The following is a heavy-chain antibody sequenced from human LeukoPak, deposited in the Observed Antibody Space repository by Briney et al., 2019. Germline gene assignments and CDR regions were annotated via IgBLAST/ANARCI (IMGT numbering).Heavy chain of an antibody. D-gene: IGHD6-13*01. J-gene: IGHJ3*02. CDR2: ISAYNGNT. CDR3: ARDWQELGRVDAFDI. CDR1: GGTFSSYA. Sequence: ASVKVSCKASGGTFSSYAISWVRQAPGQGLEWMGWISAYNGNTNYAQKLQGRVTMTTDTSTSTAYMELRSLRSDDTAVYYCARDWQELGRVDAFDIWGQGTMVTVSS. V-gene: IGHV1-18*01.